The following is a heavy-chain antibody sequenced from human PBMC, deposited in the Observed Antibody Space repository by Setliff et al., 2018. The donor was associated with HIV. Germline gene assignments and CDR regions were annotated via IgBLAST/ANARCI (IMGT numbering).Heavy chain of an antibody. D-gene: IGHD3-22*01. V-gene: IGHV1-8*02. CDR3: ARGGYYDSSGYFPLSNYYYGMDV. J-gene: IGHJ6*02. CDR1: GGTFSSYA. CDR2: INDGNGNT. Sequence: ASVKVSCKASGGTFSSYAISWVRQAPGKGLEWLGWINDGNGNTEYSQNFQGRGTMTRTTSISTAYMELSSLRSEDTAVYYCARGGYYDSSGYFPLSNYYYGMDVWGQGTTVTVSS.